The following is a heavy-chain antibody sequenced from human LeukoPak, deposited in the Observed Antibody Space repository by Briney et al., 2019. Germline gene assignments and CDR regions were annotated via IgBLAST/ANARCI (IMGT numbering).Heavy chain of an antibody. CDR1: GGSISSSSYY. J-gene: IGHJ4*02. Sequence: SETLSLTCTVSGGSISSSSYYWGWIRQPPGKGLEWIGSIYYSGSTYYNPSLKSRVTISVDTSKNQFSLKLSSVTAADTAVYYCARSSGWYSLMSYWGQGTLVTVSS. CDR2: IYYSGST. V-gene: IGHV4-39*07. CDR3: ARSSGWYSLMSY. D-gene: IGHD6-19*01.